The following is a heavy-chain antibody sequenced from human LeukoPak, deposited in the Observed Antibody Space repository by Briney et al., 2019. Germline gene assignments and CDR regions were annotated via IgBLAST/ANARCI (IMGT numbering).Heavy chain of an antibody. CDR2: IYYSGST. J-gene: IGHJ4*02. CDR1: GGSISSSSYY. D-gene: IGHD5-12*01. V-gene: IGHV4-39*01. Sequence: SETLSLTCTVSGGSISSSSYYWGWIRQPPGKGLEWIGSIYYSGSTYYNPSLKSRVTISVDTSKNQFSLKLTSVTAADTAVYYCARQLAVAIDYWGQGTLVTVSS. CDR3: ARQLAVAIDY.